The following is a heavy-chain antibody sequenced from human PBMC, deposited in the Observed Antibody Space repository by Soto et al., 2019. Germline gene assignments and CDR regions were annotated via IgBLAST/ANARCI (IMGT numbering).Heavy chain of an antibody. CDR3: ARRTVVKGHDAFDI. V-gene: IGHV5-51*01. D-gene: IGHD2-15*01. CDR2: IYPADSDT. J-gene: IGHJ3*02. Sequence: PGESLKISCKGSGFSFTSYWIGWVRQMPGKGLEWVGIIYPADSDTRYSPSFQGQVTISADKSISTAYLHWSSLKASDTAIYYCARRTVVKGHDAFDIWGQGTMVTVSS. CDR1: GFSFTSYW.